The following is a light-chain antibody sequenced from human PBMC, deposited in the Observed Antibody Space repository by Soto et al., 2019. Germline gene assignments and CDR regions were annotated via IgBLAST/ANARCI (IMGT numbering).Light chain of an antibody. J-gene: IGLJ6*01. Sequence: QSVLTQPPSASGSPGQSVTISCTGTKNDIGLYDFVSWYQHHPGKAPRLIIYEVVQRPSGVPDRFSGSKSGNTASLTVSGLQAAHEADYFCKSYAGSNTYLFGSGTKV. CDR2: EVV. CDR3: KSYAGSNTYL. CDR1: KNDIGLYDF. V-gene: IGLV2-8*01.